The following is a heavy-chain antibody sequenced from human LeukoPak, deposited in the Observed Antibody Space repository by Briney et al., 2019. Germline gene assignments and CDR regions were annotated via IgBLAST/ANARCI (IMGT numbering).Heavy chain of an antibody. J-gene: IGHJ4*02. CDR3: AREGIQLWSRYFDY. CDR2: IGYDGSNK. CDR1: GFTFSSYG. Sequence: GGSLRLSCAASGFTFSSYGMHWVRQAPGKGLEWVAVIGYDGSNKYYADSVKGRFTISRDNSKNTLYLQMNSLRAEDTAVYYCAREGIQLWSRYFDYWGQGTLVTVSS. D-gene: IGHD5-18*01. V-gene: IGHV3-33*01.